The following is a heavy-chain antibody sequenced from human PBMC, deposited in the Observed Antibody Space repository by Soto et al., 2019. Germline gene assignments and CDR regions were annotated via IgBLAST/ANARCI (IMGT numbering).Heavy chain of an antibody. CDR1: GGTFSSYT. D-gene: IGHD1-1*01. CDR3: AKDGNEGVFDY. J-gene: IGHJ4*02. Sequence: QVQLVQSGAEVKKPGSSVKVSCKASGGTFSSYTISWVRQAPGQGLEWMGRIIPILGIANYAQKFQGRVTITADKSTSTAYMELSSLRSEDTAVYYCAKDGNEGVFDYWGQGTLVTVSS. V-gene: IGHV1-69*08. CDR2: IIPILGIA.